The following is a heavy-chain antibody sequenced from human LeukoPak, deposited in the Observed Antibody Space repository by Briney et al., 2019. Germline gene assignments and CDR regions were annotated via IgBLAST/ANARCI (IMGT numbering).Heavy chain of an antibody. CDR1: GFTFNRYS. V-gene: IGHV3-48*01. Sequence: GGSLRLSCAASGFTFNRYSMNWVRQAPGKGLEWVAYISSSGTGIYYADSVKGRFAISRDNAKNSVYLQMNSLRGEDTAVYHCAASYSETQQYYFDYWGQGNLVTVSS. J-gene: IGHJ4*02. D-gene: IGHD1-26*01. CDR3: AASYSETQQYYFDY. CDR2: ISSSGTGI.